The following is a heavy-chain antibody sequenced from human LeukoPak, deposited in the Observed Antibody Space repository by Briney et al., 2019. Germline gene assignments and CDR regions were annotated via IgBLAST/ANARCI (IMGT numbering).Heavy chain of an antibody. V-gene: IGHV5-51*01. Sequence: GESLNISCKGSGYRFTRYWIARVRQMPGKGLQWMGIIDPGDSETRYSPSFQGQVTITADKSISTAYLQWSSLKASDTAMYYCARLNDGFDIWGQGAMVIVSS. CDR3: ARLNDGFDI. CDR1: GYRFTRYW. J-gene: IGHJ3*02. CDR2: IDPGDSET.